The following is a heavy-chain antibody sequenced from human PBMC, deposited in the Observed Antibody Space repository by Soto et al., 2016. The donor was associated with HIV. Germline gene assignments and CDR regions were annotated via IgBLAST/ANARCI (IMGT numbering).Heavy chain of an antibody. CDR3: ARDFGGSPGYGDLDAFDI. J-gene: IGHJ3*02. V-gene: IGHV1-8*03. CDR1: GYTFTSYD. D-gene: IGHD5-18*01. CDR2: MNPNSGNT. Sequence: QVQLVQSGAQVKKPGASVKVSCKTSGYTFTSYDINWVRQAPGQGLEWMGWMNPNSGNTGYAQNFQGRVTITMNTSISTAYMELRSLRSDDTAVYYCARDFGGSPGYGDLDAFDIWGQGTMVTVSS.